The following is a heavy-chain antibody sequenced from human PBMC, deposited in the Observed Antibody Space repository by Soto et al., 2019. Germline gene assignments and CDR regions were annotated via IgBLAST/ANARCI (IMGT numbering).Heavy chain of an antibody. V-gene: IGHV1-18*01. CDR3: ARSIVVVTAADY. J-gene: IGHJ4*02. Sequence: ASVKVSCKASGYTFTTYGISWMRQAPGQGLEWMGWINVYNGNTNYAQKIQGRVTMTTDTSTSTAYMELRSLRSDDTAVYYCARSIVVVTAADYWGQGTLVTVSS. CDR1: GYTFTTYG. D-gene: IGHD2-21*02. CDR2: INVYNGNT.